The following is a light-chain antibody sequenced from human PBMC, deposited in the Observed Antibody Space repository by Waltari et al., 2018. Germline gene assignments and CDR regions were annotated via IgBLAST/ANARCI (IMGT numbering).Light chain of an antibody. V-gene: IGLV2-23*02. Sequence: QSALTQPASVSGSPGQSITISCTGTSSDVGSYNLVSWYQQHPGKAPKLMIYEVSKRPSGVSNRVSGSKSGNTASLTISGLQAEDEADYYCCSYAGSSTSPFGGGTKLTVL. CDR3: CSYAGSSTSP. CDR1: SSDVGSYNL. CDR2: EVS. J-gene: IGLJ3*02.